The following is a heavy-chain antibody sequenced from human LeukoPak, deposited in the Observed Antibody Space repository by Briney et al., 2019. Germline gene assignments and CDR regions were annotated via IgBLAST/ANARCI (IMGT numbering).Heavy chain of an antibody. CDR1: GFTFSSYS. CDR3: ARAPHAFDI. Sequence: GGSLRLSCAASGFTFSSYSMNWVRQAPGKGLEWVSYISSSGSTIYYADSVKGRFTISRDNAKNSLYLQMNSLRAEDTAVYYCARAPHAFDIWGQGTMVTVSS. CDR2: ISSSGSTI. V-gene: IGHV3-48*04. J-gene: IGHJ3*02.